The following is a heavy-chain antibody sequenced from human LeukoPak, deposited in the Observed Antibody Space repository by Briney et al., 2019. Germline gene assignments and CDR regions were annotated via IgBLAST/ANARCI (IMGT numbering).Heavy chain of an antibody. V-gene: IGHV3-23*01. CDR3: AKVGGSGSGWHYNY. CDR1: GFTFSSYA. J-gene: IGHJ4*02. D-gene: IGHD6-19*01. CDR2: ISGSGGST. Sequence: PGGSLRLSCAASGFTFSSYAMSWVRQAPGKGLEWVSAISGSGGSTYYADSVKGRFTISRDNSKNTLYLQMNSLRAEDTAVYYCAKVGGSGSGWHYNYWGQGTLVTVSS.